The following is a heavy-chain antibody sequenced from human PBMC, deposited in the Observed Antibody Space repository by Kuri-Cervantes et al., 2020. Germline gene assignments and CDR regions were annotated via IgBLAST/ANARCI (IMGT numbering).Heavy chain of an antibody. Sequence: LSLTCAASGFTVSSNYMSWVRQAPGKGLEWVSVIYSGGSTYYADSVKGRFTISRDNSKNTLYLQMNSLRAEDTAVYYCARWASGAFDIWGQGTMVTVSS. CDR1: GFTVSSNY. CDR2: IYSGGST. J-gene: IGHJ3*02. CDR3: ARWASGAFDI. V-gene: IGHV3-53*01.